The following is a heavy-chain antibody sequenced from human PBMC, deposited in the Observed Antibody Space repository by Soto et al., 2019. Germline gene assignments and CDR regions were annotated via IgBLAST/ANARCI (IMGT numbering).Heavy chain of an antibody. CDR2: IYPGDSDT. J-gene: IGHJ6*02. Sequence: PGESLKISCTVSGYSFTRYWIGWVRQMPGKGLEWMGIIYPGDSDTRYSPSFQGQVTISADKSISTAYLQWSSLKASDTAMYYCARYSMGGDSSGYYNYYYGMDVWGQGTTVTVSS. V-gene: IGHV5-51*01. CDR1: GYSFTRYW. D-gene: IGHD3-22*01. CDR3: ARYSMGGDSSGYYNYYYGMDV.